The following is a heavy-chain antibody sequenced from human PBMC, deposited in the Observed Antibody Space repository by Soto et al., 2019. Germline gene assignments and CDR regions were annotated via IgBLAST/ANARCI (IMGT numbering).Heavy chain of an antibody. D-gene: IGHD7-27*01. J-gene: IGHJ4*02. CDR1: GGSFSGYY. V-gene: IGHV4-34*01. CDR2: INHSGST. Sequence: PSETLSLTCAVYGGSFSGYYWSWIRQPPGKGLEWIGEINHSGSTNYNPSLKSRVTISVDTSKNQFSLKLSSVTAADTAVYYCARAVGTLKYYFDYWGQGTLVTVSS. CDR3: ARAVGTLKYYFDY.